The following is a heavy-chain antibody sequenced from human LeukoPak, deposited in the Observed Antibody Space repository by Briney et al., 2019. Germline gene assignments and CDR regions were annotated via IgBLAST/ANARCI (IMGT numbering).Heavy chain of an antibody. V-gene: IGHV4-4*02. CDR3: AGDEVRGVHNY. Sequence: PSETLSLTCAVSGGSISSSNWWSCIRQPPGKGLEWIGEIYHSGSTNYNRVTISVDKSKNQFSLKLSSVTAADTAVYYCAGDEVRGVHNYWGQGTLVAVSS. D-gene: IGHD3-10*01. CDR1: GGSISSSNW. J-gene: IGHJ4*02. CDR2: IYHSGST.